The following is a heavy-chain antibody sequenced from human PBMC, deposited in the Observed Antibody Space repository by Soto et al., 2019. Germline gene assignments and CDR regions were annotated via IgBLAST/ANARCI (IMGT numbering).Heavy chain of an antibody. D-gene: IGHD2-2*01. CDR2: IIPILGIA. Sequence: GASVKVSCKASGGTFSSYTISWVRQAPGQGLEWMGRIIPILGIANYAQKFQGRVTITADKSTSTAYMELSSLRSEDTAVYYCARDVGYCSSTSCYPHFFDYWGQGTLVTVSS. CDR3: ARDVGYCSSTSCYPHFFDY. CDR1: GGTFSSYT. V-gene: IGHV1-69*04. J-gene: IGHJ4*02.